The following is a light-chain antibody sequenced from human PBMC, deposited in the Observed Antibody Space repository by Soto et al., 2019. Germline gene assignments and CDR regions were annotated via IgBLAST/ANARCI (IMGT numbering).Light chain of an antibody. CDR2: GAS. CDR3: QQRSNWPLIT. Sequence: EIVMTQSPATLSVSLGERATFSCRASQSVRSNLAWYQQKPGQAPRLLIYGASNRATGIPARFSGSGSGTDFTLTISSLEPEDFAVYYCQQRSNWPLITFGQGTLLEIK. CDR1: QSVRSN. V-gene: IGKV3-11*01. J-gene: IGKJ5*01.